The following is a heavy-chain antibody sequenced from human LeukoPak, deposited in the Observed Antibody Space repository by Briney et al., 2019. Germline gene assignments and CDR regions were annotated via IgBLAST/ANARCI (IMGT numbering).Heavy chain of an antibody. CDR1: GFMFSDYG. CDR2: IWYDGSNI. J-gene: IGHJ4*02. Sequence: GRSLRLSCAASGFMFSDYGMHWVRQAPGKGLEWVAAIWYDGSNIFYADSVKGRFTISRDNADNSLSLQMNSLRAEDTAVYYCASWGAGGNSWGQGTLVTVSS. CDR3: ASWGAGGNS. V-gene: IGHV3-33*01. D-gene: IGHD3-16*01.